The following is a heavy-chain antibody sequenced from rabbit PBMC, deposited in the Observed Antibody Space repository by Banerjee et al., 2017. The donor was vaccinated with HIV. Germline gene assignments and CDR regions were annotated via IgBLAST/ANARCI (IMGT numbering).Heavy chain of an antibody. D-gene: IGHD4-1*01. CDR3: ARNDYRSAWGADL. Sequence: QEQLEESGGGLVKPEGSLTLTCKASGFSFSNKYVMCWVRQAPGKGLEWIGCIYSSSGSTDYASWVNGRFTISLDNAQNTVFLQMTSLTAADTATYFCARNDYRSAWGADLWGQGTLVTVS. CDR2: IYSSSGST. V-gene: IGHV1S45*01. J-gene: IGHJ6*01. CDR1: GFSFSNKYV.